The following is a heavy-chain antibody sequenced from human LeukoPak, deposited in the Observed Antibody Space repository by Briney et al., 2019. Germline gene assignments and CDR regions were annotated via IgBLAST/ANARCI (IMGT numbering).Heavy chain of an antibody. J-gene: IGHJ1*01. CDR1: SGSISSSSFF. CDR3: ARGPQWLVLNGFQH. CDR2: VSYSGST. Sequence: SETLSLTCTVSSGSISSSSFFWGWIRQSPGKGLEWIGSVSYSGSTYSNPSLKSRVTVSVDTSKNQFSLKLSSVTAADTAVYYCARGPQWLVLNGFQHWGQGTLVTVSS. D-gene: IGHD6-19*01. V-gene: IGHV4-39*07.